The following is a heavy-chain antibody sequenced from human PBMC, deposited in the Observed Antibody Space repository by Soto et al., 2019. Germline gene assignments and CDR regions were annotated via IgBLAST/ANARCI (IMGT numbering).Heavy chain of an antibody. J-gene: IGHJ4*02. CDR3: AREPYGDYSGY. Sequence: QVQLVQSGAEVKKPGSSVKVSCKASGGTFSSYSINWVRQAPGQGLEWMGRITPILGIANYAQKFQGRVTIPADNATSTAYMELSSLRSEDTAVYYCAREPYGDYSGYWGQGTLVTVSS. CDR2: ITPILGIA. V-gene: IGHV1-69*08. CDR1: GGTFSSYS. D-gene: IGHD4-17*01.